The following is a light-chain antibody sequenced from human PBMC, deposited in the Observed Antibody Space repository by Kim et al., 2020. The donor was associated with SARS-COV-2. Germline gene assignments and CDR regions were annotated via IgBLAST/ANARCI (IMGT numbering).Light chain of an antibody. CDR1: ESVSTF. J-gene: IGKJ1*01. V-gene: IGKV3-11*01. Sequence: EIVLTQSPATLSLSPGERATLSCRASESVSTFLAWYQHKTGQAPMLLIHDVSTRAIDIPARCSGSGTRTDFTLIINSLEPEDFAVYYCQQRVLWPPTFGLGIKVDIK. CDR2: DVS. CDR3: QQRVLWPPT.